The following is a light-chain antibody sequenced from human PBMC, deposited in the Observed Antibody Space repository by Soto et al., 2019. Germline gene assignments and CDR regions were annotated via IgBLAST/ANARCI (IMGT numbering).Light chain of an antibody. CDR3: QQYGSSGT. Sequence: VLSQSPGALSLSQGERATLSCRASQSVSSSYLAWYQQKPGQAPRLLIYSASSRATGIPDRFSGSGSGTDFTLTISRLEPEDFAVYYCQQYGSSGTFGQGTKV. CDR2: SAS. V-gene: IGKV3-20*01. J-gene: IGKJ1*01. CDR1: QSVSSSY.